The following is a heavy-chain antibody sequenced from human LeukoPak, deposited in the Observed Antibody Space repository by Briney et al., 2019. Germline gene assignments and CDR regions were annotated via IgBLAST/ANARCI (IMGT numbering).Heavy chain of an antibody. D-gene: IGHD2-15*01. CDR3: ARELFTPRDH. CDR2: INPKIGGT. Sequence: GAPVKVSCKASGYTFNDYFMHWLRQAPGQGLEWLGWINPKIGGTDYAQKFQGRVTMTRDTSVSTAYMELSGLRSDDTAIYYCARELFTPRDHWGQGTLVTVSS. V-gene: IGHV1-2*02. J-gene: IGHJ4*02. CDR1: GYTFNDYF.